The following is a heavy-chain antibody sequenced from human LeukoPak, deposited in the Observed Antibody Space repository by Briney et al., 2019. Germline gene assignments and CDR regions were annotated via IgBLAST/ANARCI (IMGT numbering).Heavy chain of an antibody. D-gene: IGHD1-26*01. V-gene: IGHV3-53*01. CDR3: AKDVGKWESLHFFDY. CDR2: IYSGGST. Sequence: GGSLRLSCAASGFSVSSNYMSWVRQAPGEGLEWVSLIYSGGSTYYADSVKGRFTISRDNSRNTLYPQMNSLRGDDTAVYYCAKDVGKWESLHFFDYWGQGTLVTVSS. J-gene: IGHJ4*02. CDR1: GFSVSSNY.